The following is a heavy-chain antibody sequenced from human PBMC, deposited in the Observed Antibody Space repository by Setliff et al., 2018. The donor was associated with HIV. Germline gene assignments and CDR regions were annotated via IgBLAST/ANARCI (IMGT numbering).Heavy chain of an antibody. CDR3: ARDLNWGFDY. J-gene: IGHJ4*02. CDR1: GFTFSDYG. CDR2: ITIVSSTR. Sequence: GALRLSCIGSGFTFSDYGMHWVRKAPGKGLEWISHITIVSSTRYYADSVKGRFTISRDNAKNSLYLQMNSLRVEDTALYYCARDLNWGFDYWGQGTLVTVSS. V-gene: IGHV3-48*01. D-gene: IGHD7-27*01.